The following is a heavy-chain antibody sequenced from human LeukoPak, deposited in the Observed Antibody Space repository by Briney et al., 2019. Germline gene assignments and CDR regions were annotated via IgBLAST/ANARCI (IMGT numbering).Heavy chain of an antibody. CDR3: AGPGYSSTIDY. V-gene: IGHV4-4*07. J-gene: IGHJ4*02. CDR2: IYTSGST. CDR1: GVSISSYS. Sequence: TSETLSLTCTVSGVSISSYSWSWIRQPAGKGLEWIGRIYTSGSTNYNPSLKSRVTMSVDTSKNQFSLKLSSVTAADTAVYYCAGPGYSSTIDYWGQGTLVTVSS. D-gene: IGHD6-13*01.